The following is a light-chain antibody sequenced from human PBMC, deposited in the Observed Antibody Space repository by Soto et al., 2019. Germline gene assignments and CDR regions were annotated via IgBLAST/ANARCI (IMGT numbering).Light chain of an antibody. J-gene: IGKJ1*01. CDR2: DAS. Sequence: EIVMTQSPATLSVSPGERATLSCRASHRVNTYLAWYQQRPGQAPRLLIYDASTRATDIPARFSGSGSGTEFTLTISSLQSEDFAVYYCQQYGSSGTFGQGTKVDIK. V-gene: IGKV3-15*01. CDR1: HRVNTY. CDR3: QQYGSSGT.